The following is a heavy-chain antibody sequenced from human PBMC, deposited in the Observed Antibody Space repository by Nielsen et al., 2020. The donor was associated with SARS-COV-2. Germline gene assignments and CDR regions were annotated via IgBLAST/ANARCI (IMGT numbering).Heavy chain of an antibody. CDR1: GGSISSYY. D-gene: IGHD4-17*01. CDR2: IYYSGST. J-gene: IGHJ6*02. V-gene: IGHV4-59*13. CDR3: ARQDTVTPDTYYYYGMDV. Sequence: SETLSLTCTVSGGSISSYYWSWIRQPPGKGLEWIGYIYYSGSTNYNPSLKSRVTISVDTSKNQFSLKLSSVTAADTAVYYCARQDTVTPDTYYYYGMDVWGQGTTVTVSS.